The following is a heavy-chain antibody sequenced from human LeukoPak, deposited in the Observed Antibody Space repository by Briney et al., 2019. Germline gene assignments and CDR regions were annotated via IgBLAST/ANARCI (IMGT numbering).Heavy chain of an antibody. CDR2: IWYDGSNE. CDR3: AREVDCSGGRCYRGEFNY. D-gene: IGHD2-15*01. J-gene: IGHJ4*02. Sequence: GGSLRLSCATSGFTFSTYAMDWVRQAPGKGLEWVAVIWYDGSNEHYADYVKGRFTISRDNSRNTLYLQMNSLRVEDTAVYYCAREVDCSGGRCYRGEFNYWGQGTLVTVSS. V-gene: IGHV3-33*01. CDR1: GFTFSTYA.